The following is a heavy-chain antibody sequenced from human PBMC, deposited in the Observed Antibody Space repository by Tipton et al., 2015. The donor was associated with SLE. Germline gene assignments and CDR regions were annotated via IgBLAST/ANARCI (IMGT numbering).Heavy chain of an antibody. CDR3: ARQRLRLLSPLDA. J-gene: IGHJ6*02. CDR2: VCNSVST. CDR1: GDSISSGSYY. D-gene: IGHD3-10*01. V-gene: IGHV4-61*02. Sequence: TLSLTCTVSGDSISSGSYYWNWIRQSPGKGLEWIACVCNSVSTNYDPSLKSRGTISVDTSKNHFSLELTSVTAADTAVYYCARQRLRLLSPLDAWGQGTTVTVS.